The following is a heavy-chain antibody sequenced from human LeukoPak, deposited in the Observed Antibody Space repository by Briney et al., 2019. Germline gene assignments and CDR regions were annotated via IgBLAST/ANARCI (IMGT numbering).Heavy chain of an antibody. CDR2: ISSSSSYI. CDR1: GFTFSSYS. V-gene: IGHV3-21*01. D-gene: IGHD3-10*01. CDR3: ARDLLLWFGYLDY. J-gene: IGHJ4*02. Sequence: SGGSLRLSCAASGFTFSSYSMNWVRQAPGKGLEWVSSISSSSSYIYYADSVKGRFTISRDNAKNSLYLQMNSLRAEDTAVYYCARDLLLWFGYLDYWGQGTLVTVSS.